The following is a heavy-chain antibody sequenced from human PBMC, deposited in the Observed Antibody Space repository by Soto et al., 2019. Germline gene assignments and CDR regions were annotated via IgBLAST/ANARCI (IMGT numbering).Heavy chain of an antibody. V-gene: IGHV4-39*01. Sequence: PSETLSLTCTVSGGSISSSSYYWGWIRQPPGKGLEWIGSIYYSGSTYYNPSLKSRVTISVDTSKNQFSLKLSSVTAADPAVYYCARHRLIVESWFDPWGQGTLVTVSS. CDR2: IYYSGST. J-gene: IGHJ5*02. CDR3: ARHRLIVESWFDP. CDR1: GGSISSSSYY. D-gene: IGHD3-22*01.